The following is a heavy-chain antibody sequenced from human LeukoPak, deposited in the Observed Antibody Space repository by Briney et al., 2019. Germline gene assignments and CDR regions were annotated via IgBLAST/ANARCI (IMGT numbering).Heavy chain of an antibody. CDR2: IFYSGST. J-gene: IGHJ5*02. V-gene: IGHV4-39*01. CDR1: GGSINRSSRYY. D-gene: IGHD3-3*01. Sequence: PSETLSLTCTVSGGSINRSSRYYWGWIRQPPGKGLEWIGSIFYSGSTYYTPSLKSRVTISVDTSNNQFSLKLTSVTAADTAVYYCARHVPSTIFFNWFDPWGQGTLVTVSS. CDR3: ARHVPSTIFFNWFDP.